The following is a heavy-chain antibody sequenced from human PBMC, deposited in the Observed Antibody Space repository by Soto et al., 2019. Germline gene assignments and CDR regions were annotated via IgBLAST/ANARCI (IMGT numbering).Heavy chain of an antibody. D-gene: IGHD4-17*01. CDR1: GYTFTSYA. J-gene: IGHJ4*02. Sequence: ASVNVSCKASGYTFTSYAMHWVRQAPGQGLEWMGVINPSDGSTYSAQKFQGRVTMTRDTSTSTVYLELSSLRAEDSAMYYCVRDRFGYGDSGDWGQGTLVTVSS. V-gene: IGHV1-46*01. CDR2: INPSDGST. CDR3: VRDRFGYGDSGD.